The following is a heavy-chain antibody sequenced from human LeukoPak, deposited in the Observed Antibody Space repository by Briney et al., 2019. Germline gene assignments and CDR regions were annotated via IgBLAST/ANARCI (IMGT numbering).Heavy chain of an antibody. Sequence: PGGSLRLSCAASGFPLRSYSLSWVRQAPGKGLEWVGRIKSKTDGGTTDYAAPVKGRFTISRDDSKNTLYLQMTSLKTEDTGVYSCTTPGVLIPAVRGEYNWVVPWGQGTLVSVSS. CDR3: TTPGVLIPAVRGEYNWVVP. J-gene: IGHJ5*02. V-gene: IGHV3-15*01. CDR1: GFPLRSYS. CDR2: IKSKTDGGTT. D-gene: IGHD2-2*01.